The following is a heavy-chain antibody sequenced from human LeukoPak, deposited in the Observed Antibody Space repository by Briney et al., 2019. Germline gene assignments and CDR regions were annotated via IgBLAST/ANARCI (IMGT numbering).Heavy chain of an antibody. CDR3: ARGYYESSGDSNAFDI. Sequence: SETLSLTCTVSGGSISSYYWSWIRQPAGKGLEWIGRIYSSGSTNYNPSLNSRVTMSVDTSKNQFSRKLSSVTAADTAVYYCARGYYESSGDSNAFDIWGQGTMVTVSS. V-gene: IGHV4-4*07. J-gene: IGHJ3*02. CDR2: IYSSGST. D-gene: IGHD3-22*01. CDR1: GGSISSYY.